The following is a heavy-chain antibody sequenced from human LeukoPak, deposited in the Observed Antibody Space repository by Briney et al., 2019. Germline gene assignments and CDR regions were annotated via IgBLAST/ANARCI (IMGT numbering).Heavy chain of an antibody. D-gene: IGHD2-2*02. J-gene: IGHJ3*02. CDR2: IIPIFGTA. CDR3: ARPTYCSSTSCYNAFDI. V-gene: IGHV1-69*13. CDR1: GGTFSSYA. Sequence: ASVKVSCKASGGTFSSYAISWVRQAPGQGLEWMGGIIPIFGTANYAQKFQGRVTITADESTSTAYMELSSLRSEDTAVYYCARPTYCSSTSCYNAFDIWGQGTMVTVSS.